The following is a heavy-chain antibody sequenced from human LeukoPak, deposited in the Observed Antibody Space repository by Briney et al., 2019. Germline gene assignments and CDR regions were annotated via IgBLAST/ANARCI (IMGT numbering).Heavy chain of an antibody. CDR3: TTASSGGSFKPYYFDY. D-gene: IGHD2-15*01. CDR2: IKSKTDGGTT. V-gene: IGHV3-15*01. J-gene: IGHJ4*02. CDR1: GFTFSNAW. Sequence: GGSLRLSCAASGFTFSNAWMSWVRQAPGKGLEWVGRIKSKTDGGTTDYAAPVKVRFTISRDDSKNTLYLQMNSLKTEDTAVYYCTTASSGGSFKPYYFDYWGQGTLVTVSS.